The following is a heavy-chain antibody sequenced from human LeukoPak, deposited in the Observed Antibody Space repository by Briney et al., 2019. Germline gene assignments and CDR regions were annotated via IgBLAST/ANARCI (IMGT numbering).Heavy chain of an antibody. CDR2: IYYSGST. CDR3: ARQLELGMHWYFDL. J-gene: IGHJ2*01. Sequence: SETLSLTCTVSGGSISSYYWSWIRQPPGKGLEWIGYIYYSGSTNYNPSLKSRVAISVDTSKNQFSLKLSSVTAADTAVYYCARQLELGMHWYFDLWGRGTLVTVSS. V-gene: IGHV4-59*08. D-gene: IGHD7-27*01. CDR1: GGSISSYY.